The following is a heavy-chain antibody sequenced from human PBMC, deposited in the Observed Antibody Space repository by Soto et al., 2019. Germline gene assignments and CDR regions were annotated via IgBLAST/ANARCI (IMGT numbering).Heavy chain of an antibody. J-gene: IGHJ3*02. CDR2: INRDGSKK. V-gene: IGHV3-7*05. CDR3: ARDVSPGSSSLYLDAFDI. D-gene: IGHD6-13*01. CDR1: GFTLSAYW. Sequence: EVQLEESGGDLVQPGGSLRLSCAASGFTLSAYWMTWVRQAPGKGLEWVANINRDGSKKSYLDSVRGRFTISRGNVGNSLYLQMDSLRADGTALYYCARDVSPGSSSLYLDAFDIWGQGTMVTVSS.